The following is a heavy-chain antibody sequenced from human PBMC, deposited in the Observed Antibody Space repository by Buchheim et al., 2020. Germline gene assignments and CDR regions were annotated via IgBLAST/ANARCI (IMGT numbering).Heavy chain of an antibody. Sequence: QVQLVQSGAEVRKPGASVKISCKASGYSFISFAIHWVRQAPGQGLEWMGWVNAGNGNTGYSQNFQGRVSITADKTASQAYMELKSLTSEDTAVYYCARTFPFDYWGQGTL. CDR1: GYSFISFA. CDR2: VNAGNGNT. D-gene: IGHD3-3*02. V-gene: IGHV1-3*01. J-gene: IGHJ4*02. CDR3: ARTFPFDY.